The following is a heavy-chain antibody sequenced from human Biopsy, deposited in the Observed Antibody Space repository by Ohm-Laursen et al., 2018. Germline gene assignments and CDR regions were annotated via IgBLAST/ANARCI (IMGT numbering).Heavy chain of an antibody. CDR3: AREGRDY. V-gene: IGHV3-53*01. J-gene: IGHJ4*02. CDR2: IYTGGST. CDR1: GFDFSDYS. Sequence: SLSLSCTASGFDFSDYSMSWVRQAPGKGLEWVSVIYTGGSTFYADSVKGRFTISRDKSKNTLYLQMNNLTAEDTAVYYCAREGRDYWGQGTLVTVSS.